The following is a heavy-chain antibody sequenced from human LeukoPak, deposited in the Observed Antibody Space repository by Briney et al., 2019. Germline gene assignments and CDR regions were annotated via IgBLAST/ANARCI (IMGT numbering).Heavy chain of an antibody. CDR2: IHYSGSI. CDR1: GGSISTYY. Sequence: SETLSLTCTVSGGSISTYYWSWIRQPPGKGLEWIGYIHYSGSINYNPSLKSRFSISVDTSKNQFSLKLSSVTAADTAVYYCARASGYYYRSTFDYWGQGTLVTVSS. V-gene: IGHV4-59*12. D-gene: IGHD3-22*01. J-gene: IGHJ4*02. CDR3: ARASGYYYRSTFDY.